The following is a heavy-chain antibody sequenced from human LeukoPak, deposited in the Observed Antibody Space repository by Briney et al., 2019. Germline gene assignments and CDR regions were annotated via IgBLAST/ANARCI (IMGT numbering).Heavy chain of an antibody. CDR2: IYYSGST. CDR1: GGSISSSSYY. J-gene: IGHJ4*02. D-gene: IGHD4-17*01. CDR3: ARGGNYGDYDGYFDY. V-gene: IGHV4-61*05. Sequence: SETLSLTCTVSGGSISSSSYYWSWIRQPPGKGLEWIGYIYYSGSTNYNPSLRSRVTISVDTSKNQFSLKLSSVTAADTAVYYCARGGNYGDYDGYFDYWGQGTLVTVSS.